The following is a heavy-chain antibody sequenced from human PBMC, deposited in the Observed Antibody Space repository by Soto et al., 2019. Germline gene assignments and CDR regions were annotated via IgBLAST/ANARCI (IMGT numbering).Heavy chain of an antibody. CDR2: ISYDGGNK. Sequence: GGSLRLSCAASGFTFSSYAIHWVRQAPGKGLEWVAVISYDGGNKYYADSVKGRFTISRDNSKNTLYLQMNSLRAEDTAVYYCARDPNEYCSSNICYRWFDSWGQGTLVTVSS. J-gene: IGHJ5*01. CDR1: GFTFSSYA. CDR3: ARDPNEYCSSNICYRWFDS. V-gene: IGHV3-30-3*01. D-gene: IGHD2-2*02.